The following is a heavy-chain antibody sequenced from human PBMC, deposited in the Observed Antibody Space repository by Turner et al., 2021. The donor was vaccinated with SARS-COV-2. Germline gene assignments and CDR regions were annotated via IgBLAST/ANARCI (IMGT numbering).Heavy chain of an antibody. CDR1: GFTVSSNY. CDR2: IKQDGSEK. V-gene: IGHV3-7*01. D-gene: IGHD5-12*01. CDR3: ARVEMATISFDY. J-gene: IGHJ4*02. Sequence: EVQLVETGGGLIQPGGSLRLSCAASGFTVSSNYMSWVRQAPGKGLEWVANIKQDGSEKYYVDSVKGRFTISRDNAQNSLYLQMNSLRAEDTAVYYCARVEMATISFDYWGQGTLVTVSS.